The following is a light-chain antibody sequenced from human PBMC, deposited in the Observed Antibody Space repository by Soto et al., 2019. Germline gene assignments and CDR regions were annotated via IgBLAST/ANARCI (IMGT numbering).Light chain of an antibody. CDR2: GAS. J-gene: IGKJ5*01. V-gene: IGKV3-20*01. CDR3: HQYGGSPT. CDR1: QTLSSTY. Sequence: EIVLTQSPGTLSLSPGERATLSCRASQTLSSTYIAWYQQKPGQAPRLLIYGASSRATGIPDRFSGSGSGTDFTLTINSLEPEDFAVYYCHQYGGSPTFGQGTRLEIQ.